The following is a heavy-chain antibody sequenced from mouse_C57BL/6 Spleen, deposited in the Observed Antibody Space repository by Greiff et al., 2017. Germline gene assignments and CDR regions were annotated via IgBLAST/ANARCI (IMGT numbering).Heavy chain of an antibody. V-gene: IGHV1-4*01. CDR3: ARGDGYEAWFAY. CDR1: GYTFTSYT. J-gene: IGHJ3*01. D-gene: IGHD2-2*01. Sequence: VQLQQSGAELARPGASVKMSCKASGYTFTSYTMHWVKQRPGQGLEWIGYINPSRGYTKYNQKFKDKATLTADKSSSTAYMQLSSLTSEDSAVYYCARGDGYEAWFAYWGQGTLVTVSA. CDR2: INPSRGYT.